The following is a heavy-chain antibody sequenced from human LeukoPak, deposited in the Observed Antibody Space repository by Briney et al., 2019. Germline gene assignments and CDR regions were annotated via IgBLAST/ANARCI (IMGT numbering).Heavy chain of an antibody. CDR2: IYYSGST. CDR3: ARLRDWFDP. CDR1: GGSISNHH. J-gene: IGHJ5*02. V-gene: IGHV4-59*11. Sequence: SGTLSLTCTVSGGSISNHHWSWFRQPPGKGLEWIGYIYYSGSTNHNPSLKSRVTMSVDTSKNQFSLKLSSVTAADTAVYYCARLRDWFDPWGQGTLVTVSS.